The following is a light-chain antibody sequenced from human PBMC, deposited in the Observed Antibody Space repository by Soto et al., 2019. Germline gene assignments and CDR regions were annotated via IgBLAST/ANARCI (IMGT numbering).Light chain of an antibody. Sequence: QSALTQPPSASGSPGQSVTISCTGTSSDVGGYNYVSWYQQRPGKAPKLIIYEVSTRPSGVPDRFSGSKSGNTASLAVSGLQAEEEADYCCSSYAGSNYVLGTGTKVTVL. V-gene: IGLV2-8*01. CDR2: EVS. CDR1: SSDVGGYNY. CDR3: SSYAGSNYV. J-gene: IGLJ1*01.